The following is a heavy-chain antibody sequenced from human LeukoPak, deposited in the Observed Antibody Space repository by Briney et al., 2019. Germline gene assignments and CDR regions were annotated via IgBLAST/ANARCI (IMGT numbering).Heavy chain of an antibody. CDR1: GVSVTNYY. Sequence: SETLSLTCSVSGVSVTNYYWSWVRQPAGKRLEWIGRNYPTGDTIYNPSLKSRVTMSVDMSKNHLSLKLTSVTAADAAVYYCARDLTARGSFDYCGQGILVSVSS. CDR2: NYPTGDT. V-gene: IGHV4-4*07. CDR3: ARDLTARGSFDY. D-gene: IGHD3-16*01. J-gene: IGHJ4*02.